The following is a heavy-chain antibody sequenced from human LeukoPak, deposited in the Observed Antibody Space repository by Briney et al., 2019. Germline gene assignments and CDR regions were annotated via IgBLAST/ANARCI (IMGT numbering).Heavy chain of an antibody. V-gene: IGHV3-7*03. CDR3: VRDGYNQNRFDF. J-gene: IGHJ4*02. Sequence: GGPLRLSCAASGFNFGNHWMDWVRQAPGKGLEWVANIKEDGTLAYYADSVRGRFSISRDNTRNSLFLQMNGLRAEDTAVYFCVRDGYNQNRFDFWGQGTLITVSS. D-gene: IGHD1-14*01. CDR2: IKEDGTLA. CDR1: GFNFGNHW.